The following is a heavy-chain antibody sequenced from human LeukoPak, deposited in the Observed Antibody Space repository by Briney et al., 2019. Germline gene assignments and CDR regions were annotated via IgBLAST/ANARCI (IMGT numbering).Heavy chain of an antibody. CDR2: INPNSGGT. V-gene: IGHV1-2*02. CDR1: GYTFTGYY. D-gene: IGHD2-8*02. CDR3: ARAPGYWDFPY. J-gene: IGHJ4*02. Sequence: GASVKVSCKASGYTFTGYYMHWVRQAPGQGLEWMGWINPNSGGTNYAQKFQGRVIMTRDTSISTVYMELSRLRSDDTAVYYCARAPGYWDFPYWGQGTLVTVSS.